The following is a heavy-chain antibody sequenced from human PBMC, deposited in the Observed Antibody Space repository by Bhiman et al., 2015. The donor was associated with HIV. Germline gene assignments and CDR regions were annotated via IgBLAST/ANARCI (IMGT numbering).Heavy chain of an antibody. CDR3: AKEPPPASGYYYYVWTP. D-gene: IGHD3-22*01. Sequence: QVHLVESGGGVVQPGGSLGLSCSASGFIFSNSDMHWVRQAPGRGLEWVAFIRSDGGIESYADSVKGRFTISRDNSKNTLYLQMNSLRDEDTAVYYCAKEPPPASGYYYYVWTPGPKDHGHRLL. J-gene: IGHJ6*04. CDR2: IRSDGGIE. CDR1: GFIFSNSD. V-gene: IGHV3-30*02.